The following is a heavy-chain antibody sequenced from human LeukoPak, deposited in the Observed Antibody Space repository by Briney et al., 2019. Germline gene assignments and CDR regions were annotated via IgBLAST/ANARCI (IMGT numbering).Heavy chain of an antibody. V-gene: IGHV4-39*07. CDR3: ARDQYDFWSGYSRLGIDY. CDR2: IYYSGST. D-gene: IGHD3-3*01. J-gene: IGHJ4*02. Sequence: PSETLSLTCTVSGGSISSSSYYWGWIRQPPGKGLEWIGSIYYSGSTYYNPSLKSRVTISVDTSKNQFSLKLSSVTAADTAVYYCARDQYDFWSGYSRLGIDYWGQGTLVTVSS. CDR1: GGSISSSSYY.